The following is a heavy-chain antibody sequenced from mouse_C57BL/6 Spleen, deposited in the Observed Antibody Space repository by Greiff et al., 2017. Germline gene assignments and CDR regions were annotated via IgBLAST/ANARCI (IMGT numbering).Heavy chain of an antibody. CDR1: GFSLTSYG. Sequence: VQLQQSGPGLVQPSQSLSITCTVSGFSLTSYGVHWVRQSPGKGLEWLGVIWSGGSTDYNAAFISRLSISKDNSKSQVFFKMNSLQADDTAIYYCARGFYYGSSYVEAYYAMDYWGQGTSVTVSS. CDR3: ARGFYYGSSYVEAYYAMDY. V-gene: IGHV2-2*01. D-gene: IGHD1-1*01. CDR2: IWSGGST. J-gene: IGHJ4*01.